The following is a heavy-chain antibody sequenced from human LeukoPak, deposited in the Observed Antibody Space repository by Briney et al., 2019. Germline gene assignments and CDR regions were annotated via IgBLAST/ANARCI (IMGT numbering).Heavy chain of an antibody. CDR2: ISYDGSNK. D-gene: IGHD5-24*01. Sequence: SGGSLRLSCAASGFTFSSYGMHWVRQAPGKGLEWVAVISYDGSNKYYADSVKGRFTISRDNSKNTLYLQMNSLRAEDTAVYYCARIRDDYKPLDYWGQGTLVTVSS. CDR3: ARIRDDYKPLDY. V-gene: IGHV3-30*03. CDR1: GFTFSSYG. J-gene: IGHJ4*02.